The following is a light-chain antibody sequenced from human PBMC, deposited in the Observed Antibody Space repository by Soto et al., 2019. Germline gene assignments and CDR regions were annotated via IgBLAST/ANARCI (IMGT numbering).Light chain of an antibody. J-gene: IGKJ4*01. CDR1: QSVSSY. CDR3: QQRADWPPLT. CDR2: DAS. Sequence: EIVLTQSPATLSLSPGERATLSCRASQSVSSYLAWYQHKPGQAPRLLIYDASNRATGIPARFSGSGSGTDFILTISSLEPEDFAVYYCQQRADWPPLTFGGGTKVEIK. V-gene: IGKV3-11*01.